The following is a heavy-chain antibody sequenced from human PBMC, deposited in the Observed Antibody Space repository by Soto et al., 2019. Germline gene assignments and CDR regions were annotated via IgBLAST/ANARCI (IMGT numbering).Heavy chain of an antibody. D-gene: IGHD3-3*01. CDR2: ISGSGGST. Sequence: GESLKISCAASGFTFSSYAMSWVRQAPGKGLEWVSAISGSGGSTYYADSVKGRFTISRDNSKNTLYLQMNSLRAEDTAVYYCAKHGGRGSVTTFGVVTNELDYWGQGTLVTVSS. CDR3: AKHGGRGSVTTFGVVTNELDY. CDR1: GFTFSSYA. J-gene: IGHJ4*02. V-gene: IGHV3-23*01.